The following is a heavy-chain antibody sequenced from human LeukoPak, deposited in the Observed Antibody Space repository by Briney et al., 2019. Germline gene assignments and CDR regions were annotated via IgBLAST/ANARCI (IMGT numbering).Heavy chain of an antibody. D-gene: IGHD3-10*01. CDR2: IRYDGSNK. CDR1: GFTFSSYG. Sequence: GGSLRLSCAASGFTFSSYGMHWVRQAPGKGLGWVAFIRYDGSNKYYADSVKGRFTISRDNSKNTLYLQMNSLRAEDTAVYYCAKDVGYYGSGSRHPNYYYYYMDVWGKGTMVTISS. CDR3: AKDVGYYGSGSRHPNYYYYYMDV. J-gene: IGHJ6*03. V-gene: IGHV3-30*02.